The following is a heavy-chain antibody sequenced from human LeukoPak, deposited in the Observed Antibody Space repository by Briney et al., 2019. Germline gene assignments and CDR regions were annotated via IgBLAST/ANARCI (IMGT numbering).Heavy chain of an antibody. Sequence: ASVKVSCKASGYTLTSYGISWVRRAPGQGLEWMGWISGYNGNTNYAQKLQGRVTMTTDTSTSTAYMELRSLRSDDTAVYYCARDGYQPLDVTYFQHWGQGTLVTVSS. CDR3: ARDGYQPLDVTYFQH. D-gene: IGHD2-2*01. CDR1: GYTLTSYG. CDR2: ISGYNGNT. J-gene: IGHJ1*01. V-gene: IGHV1-18*01.